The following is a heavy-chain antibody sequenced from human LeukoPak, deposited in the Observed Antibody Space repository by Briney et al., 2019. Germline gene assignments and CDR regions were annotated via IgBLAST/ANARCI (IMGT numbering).Heavy chain of an antibody. V-gene: IGHV4-34*01. CDR1: GGSFSGYY. J-gene: IGHJ4*02. D-gene: IGHD1-14*01. CDR3: ARVNRTGMTPPDY. Sequence: PSETLSLTCAVYGGSFSGYYWSWIRQPPGKGLEWIGEINHSGSTNYNPSLKSRVTISVDTPKNQFSLKLSSVTAADTAVYYCARVNRTGMTPPDYWGQGTLVTVSS. CDR2: INHSGST.